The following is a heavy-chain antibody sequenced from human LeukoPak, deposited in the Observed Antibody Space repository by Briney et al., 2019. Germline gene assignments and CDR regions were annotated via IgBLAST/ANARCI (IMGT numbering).Heavy chain of an antibody. CDR3: VRTSGYLAY. J-gene: IGHJ4*02. CDR2: ITGGGGTT. V-gene: IGHV3-23*01. Sequence: GGSLRLSCAASGITFSSYGMGWVRQAPVKGLEWVSAITGGGGTTYYADSVKGRFTISRDNSKKTLFLQMNSLRADDTAVYYCVRTSGYLAYWGQGTLVTVSS. CDR1: GITFSSYG. D-gene: IGHD3-22*01.